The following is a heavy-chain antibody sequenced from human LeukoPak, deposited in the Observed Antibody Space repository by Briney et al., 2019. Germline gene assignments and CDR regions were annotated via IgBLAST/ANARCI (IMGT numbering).Heavy chain of an antibody. J-gene: IGHJ4*02. V-gene: IGHV1-2*02. CDR1: GYTFTAYY. D-gene: IGHD2-2*01. CDR2: INPNNGGT. Sequence: ASAKVSCKGSGYTFTAYYMHWVRHAPGQGVGWIGCINPNNGGTNYAQKFQDRVTMTRDTSISTAYMELSSLRSDDTAVYYCSTEDKYCSSTSCGDYGGQGTLVTVSS. CDR3: STEDKYCSSTSCGDY.